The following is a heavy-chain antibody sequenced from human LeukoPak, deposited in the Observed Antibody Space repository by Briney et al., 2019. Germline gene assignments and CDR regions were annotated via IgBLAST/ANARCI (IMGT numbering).Heavy chain of an antibody. CDR1: GASISGPS. D-gene: IGHD5-24*01. J-gene: IGHJ5*02. CDR2: AYYSGAT. CDR3: ARRPVEMAAIREDNWLDP. Sequence: SETLPLTCTVSGASISGPSWNWIRQPPGKGLEWIGRAYYSGATNYNPSLKGRVTMSIDTSKNQFSLKLSSATAADTAVYYCARRPVEMAAIREDNWLDPWGQGTLVTVSS. V-gene: IGHV4-59*08.